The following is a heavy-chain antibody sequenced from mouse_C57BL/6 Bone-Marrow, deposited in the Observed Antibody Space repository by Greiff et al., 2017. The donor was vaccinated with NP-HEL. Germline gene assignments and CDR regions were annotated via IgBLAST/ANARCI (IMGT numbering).Heavy chain of an antibody. CDR3: TRRDMITTRYFDY. V-gene: IGHV1-15*01. CDR1: GYTFTDYE. D-gene: IGHD2-4*01. Sequence: QVQLQQSGAELVRPGASVTLSCKASGYTFTDYEMHWVKQTPVHGLEWIGAIDPETGGTAYNQKFKGKAILTADKSSSTAYMELRSLTSEDSAVYYCTRRDMITTRYFDYWGQGTTLTVSS. J-gene: IGHJ2*01. CDR2: IDPETGGT.